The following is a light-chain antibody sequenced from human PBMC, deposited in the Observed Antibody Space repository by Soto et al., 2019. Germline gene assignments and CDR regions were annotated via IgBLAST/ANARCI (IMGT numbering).Light chain of an antibody. V-gene: IGLV1-51*01. CDR3: ATWDSSLSAWL. CDR1: SSNIGSNL. CDR2: DND. J-gene: IGLJ3*02. Sequence: QSVLTQPPSVSAAPGQTVTISCSGSSSNIGSNLVSWYQQLPGTAPKLLIYDNDKRPSGIPDRFSGSKSGTSASLGITGLQTGDEADYSCATWDSSLSAWLFGGGTKVTVL.